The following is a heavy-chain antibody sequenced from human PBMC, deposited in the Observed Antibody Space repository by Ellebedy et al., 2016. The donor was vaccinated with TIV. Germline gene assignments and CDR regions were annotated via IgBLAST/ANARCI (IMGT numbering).Heavy chain of an antibody. CDR1: GFTFRNHA. D-gene: IGHD3/OR15-3a*01. Sequence: PGGSLRLSCEASGFTFRNHAMSWVRQAPGKGLEWVSAIRGSGGSTYYADSVKGRFTISRDNSENTLYLQMNSLRVEDTAVYFCARDVRWDWRGPRLDYWGQGSLVTVSS. CDR3: ARDVRWDWRGPRLDY. CDR2: IRGSGGST. V-gene: IGHV3-23*01. J-gene: IGHJ4*02.